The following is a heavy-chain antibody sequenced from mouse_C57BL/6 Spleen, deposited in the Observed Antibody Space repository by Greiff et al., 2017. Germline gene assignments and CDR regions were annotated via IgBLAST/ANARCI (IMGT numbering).Heavy chain of an antibody. V-gene: IGHV1-85*01. J-gene: IGHJ4*01. CDR3: AKSLLLRAMDY. D-gene: IGHD1-1*01. Sequence: QVHVKQSGPELVKPGASVKLSCKASGYTFTSYDINWVKQRPGQGLEWIGWIYPRDGSTKYNKKFKGKATLTVDTSSSTAYMELHSLTAEDSAVYFCAKSLLLRAMDYWGQGTSVTVSS. CDR1: GYTFTSYD. CDR2: IYPRDGST.